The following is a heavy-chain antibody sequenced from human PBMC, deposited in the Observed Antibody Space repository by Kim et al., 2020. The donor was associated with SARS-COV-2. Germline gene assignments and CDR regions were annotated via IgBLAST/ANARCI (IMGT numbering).Heavy chain of an antibody. CDR3: ARITVITGSNYYYYYGMDV. V-gene: IGHV4-39*07. CDR1: GGSISSSSYY. CDR2: IYYSGST. Sequence: SETLSLTCTVSGGSISSSSYYWGWIRQPPGKGLEWIGSIYYSGSTYYNPSLKSRVTISVDTSKNQFSLKLSSVTAADTAVYYCARITVITGSNYYYYYGMDVWGQGTTVTVSS. J-gene: IGHJ6*02. D-gene: IGHD3-22*01.